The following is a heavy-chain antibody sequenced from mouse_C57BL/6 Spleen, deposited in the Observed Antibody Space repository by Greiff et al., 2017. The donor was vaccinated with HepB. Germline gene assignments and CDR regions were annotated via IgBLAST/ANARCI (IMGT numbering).Heavy chain of an antibody. J-gene: IGHJ4*01. CDR1: GYSFTDYN. CDR3: ARGGSSGYYAMDY. Sequence: LVKPGASVKISCKASGYSFTDYNMNWVKQSNGKSLEWIGGINPNYGTTSYNQKFKGKATLTVDKSSSTAYMQLNSLTSEDSAVYYCARGGSSGYYAMDYWGQGTSVTVSS. CDR2: INPNYGTT. V-gene: IGHV1-39*01. D-gene: IGHD3-2*02.